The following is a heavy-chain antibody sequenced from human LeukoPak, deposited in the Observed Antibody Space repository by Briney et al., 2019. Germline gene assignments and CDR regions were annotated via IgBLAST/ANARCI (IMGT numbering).Heavy chain of an antibody. CDR3: ARPHYYDSSGYYYYFDY. V-gene: IGHV1-18*03. Sequence: ASVKVSCKASGYTFTSYGISWVRQAPGQGLEWMGWISAYNGNTNYAQKLQGRVTMTTDTSTSTAYMELRSLRSDDMAVYYCARPHYYDSSGYYYYFDYWGQGTLVTVSS. J-gene: IGHJ4*02. CDR2: ISAYNGNT. CDR1: GYTFTSYG. D-gene: IGHD3-22*01.